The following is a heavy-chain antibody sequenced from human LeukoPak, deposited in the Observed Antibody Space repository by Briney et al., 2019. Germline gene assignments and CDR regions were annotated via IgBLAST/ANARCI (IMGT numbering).Heavy chain of an antibody. CDR2: IYYSGST. CDR1: GGSISSYY. CDR3: ARGNYYGSGSHQLFDY. D-gene: IGHD3-10*01. J-gene: IGHJ4*02. Sequence: SETLSLTCTVSGGSISSYYWSWIRQPPGKGLEWIGYIYYSGSTNYNPSLKSRVTISVDTSKNQFSLKLSSVTAADTAVYYCARGNYYGSGSHQLFDYWGQGTLVTVSS. V-gene: IGHV4-59*12.